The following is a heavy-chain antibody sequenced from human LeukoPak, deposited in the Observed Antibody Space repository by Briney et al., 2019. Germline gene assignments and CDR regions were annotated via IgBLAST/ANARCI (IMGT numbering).Heavy chain of an antibody. CDR3: ARGMWFDP. CDR2: INHSGST. V-gene: IGHV4-34*01. J-gene: IGHJ5*02. Sequence: SETLSLTCAVCGGSFSGYYWSWIRQPPGKGLEWIGEINHSGSTNYNPSLKSRVTISVDTSKNQFSLKLSSVTAADTAVYYCARGMWFDPWGQGTLVTVSS. CDR1: GGSFSGYY.